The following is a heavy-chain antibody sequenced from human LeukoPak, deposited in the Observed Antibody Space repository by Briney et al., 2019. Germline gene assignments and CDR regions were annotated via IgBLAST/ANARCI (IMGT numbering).Heavy chain of an antibody. Sequence: ASVKVSCKGSGYTFTSYGISWVRQAPGQGLEWMGWISAYNGNTNYAQKLQGRVTMTTDTSTSTAYMELRSLRSDDTAVYYCARGGRIGIAAAGAVDYWGQGTLVTVSS. D-gene: IGHD6-13*01. CDR3: ARGGRIGIAAAGAVDY. V-gene: IGHV1-18*01. CDR2: ISAYNGNT. J-gene: IGHJ4*02. CDR1: GYTFTSYG.